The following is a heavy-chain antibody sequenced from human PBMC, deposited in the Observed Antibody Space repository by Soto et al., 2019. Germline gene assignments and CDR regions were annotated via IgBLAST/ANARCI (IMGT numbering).Heavy chain of an antibody. D-gene: IGHD5-12*01. J-gene: IGHJ4*02. V-gene: IGHV3-23*01. CDR1: GFTFSSYA. Sequence: EVQLSESGGGLVQPGGSLRLSCAASGFTFSSYAMSWVRQAPGKGLEWVSAISGSGGSTYYADSVKGRFTISRDNSKKTLYLQMNSLRAEDTAVYYCAKRHSSGYDLFDYWGQGTLVTVSS. CDR2: ISGSGGST. CDR3: AKRHSSGYDLFDY.